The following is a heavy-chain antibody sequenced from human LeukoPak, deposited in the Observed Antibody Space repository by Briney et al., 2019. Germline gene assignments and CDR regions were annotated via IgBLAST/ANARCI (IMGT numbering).Heavy chain of an antibody. V-gene: IGHV4-59*13. CDR3: ARGVPYGPSYEFFDY. D-gene: IGHD3-10*01. CDR1: GGSITYYY. Sequence: ASETLSLTCTVSGGSITYYYWSWIRQPPGKGLECIGYIYYSGSTNYNPSLKSRVTISLHTSKNQFSLKLNSVTAADTAVYYCARGVPYGPSYEFFDYWGQGTLVTVSS. CDR2: IYYSGST. J-gene: IGHJ4*02.